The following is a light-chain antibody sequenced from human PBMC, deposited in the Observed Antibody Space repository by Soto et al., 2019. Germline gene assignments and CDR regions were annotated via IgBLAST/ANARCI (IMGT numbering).Light chain of an antibody. CDR1: SSDVGGYNY. Sequence: QSALTQPASVSGSPGQSITISCTGTSSDVGGYNYVSWYQQHPGKAPKLMIYDVSNRPSGVSNRFSGSKSGNTASLTISGLQAEDEADYYCSSYTRSSNPYVFGTGSKVTVL. CDR2: DVS. CDR3: SSYTRSSNPYV. V-gene: IGLV2-14*01. J-gene: IGLJ1*01.